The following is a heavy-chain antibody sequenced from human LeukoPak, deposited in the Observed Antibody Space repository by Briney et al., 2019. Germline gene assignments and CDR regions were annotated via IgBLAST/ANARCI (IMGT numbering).Heavy chain of an antibody. CDR3: AKARSGFTYGFDY. D-gene: IGHD5-18*01. CDR1: GFTFSSYA. Sequence: GGSLRLSCAASGFTFSSYAMSWVRQAPGKGLEWVSTISGSGGNTHYADSVKGRFTISRDNSKNTLFLQMNSLRAEDTAVYYCAKARSGFTYGFDYWGQGTLVTVSS. CDR2: ISGSGGNT. J-gene: IGHJ4*02. V-gene: IGHV3-23*01.